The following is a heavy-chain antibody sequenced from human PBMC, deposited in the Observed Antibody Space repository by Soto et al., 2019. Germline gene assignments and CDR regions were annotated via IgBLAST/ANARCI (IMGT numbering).Heavy chain of an antibody. CDR3: ARGIATGQLDP. Sequence: ASVKVSCKASGYAFTRYTMNWVLQAPGQRLEWMGWINPDNGNTKSSQKFQDRVIITRDTSASTAYMDLSSLRSEDTAVYYCARGIATGQLDPWGQGTLVTVSS. V-gene: IGHV1-3*01. J-gene: IGHJ5*02. CDR2: INPDNGNT. D-gene: IGHD2-15*01. CDR1: GYAFTRYT.